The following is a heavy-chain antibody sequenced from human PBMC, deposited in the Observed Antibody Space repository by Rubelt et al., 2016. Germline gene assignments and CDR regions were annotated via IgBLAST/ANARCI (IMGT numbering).Heavy chain of an antibody. Sequence: QLQLQESGPGLVKPSETLSLTCTVSGGSISSSSYYWGWIRQPPGKGLEWIGSIYYSGSTYYNPSLKSRVTNPRETSRDQCARRVSAVTAADTAVYYCARSPRATAGRGYYYGMDVWGQGTTVTVSS. D-gene: IGHD1-26*01. V-gene: IGHV4-39*01. CDR2: IYYSGST. J-gene: IGHJ6*02. CDR1: GGSISSSSYY. CDR3: ARSPRATAGRGYYYGMDV.